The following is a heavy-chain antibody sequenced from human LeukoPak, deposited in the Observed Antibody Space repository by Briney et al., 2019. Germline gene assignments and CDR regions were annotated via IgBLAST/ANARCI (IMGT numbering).Heavy chain of an antibody. V-gene: IGHV3-20*04. CDR1: GFTFDDYG. Sequence: GGSLRLSCAASGFTFDDYGMSWVRQAPGKGLEWVSGINCDGGITGYADSVKGRFTISRDNAKNSLYLQMNSRIAEDTALYSCARRYCSGRSCPYYFDYWGQGPLVLVSS. CDR3: ARRYCSGRSCPYYFDY. CDR2: INCDGGIT. J-gene: IGHJ4*02. D-gene: IGHD2-15*01.